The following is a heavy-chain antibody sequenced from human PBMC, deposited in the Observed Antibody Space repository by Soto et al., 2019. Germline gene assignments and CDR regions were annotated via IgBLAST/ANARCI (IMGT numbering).Heavy chain of an antibody. CDR3: VRDALEGIYKTGGVDY. Sequence: GGSLRLSCAASGFSFSIYGMHWVRQAPGKGLEWVAGTWHDGHHKYYGDSVRGRFTISRDNPKSTLYLQMNSLRAEDSAVYYCVRDALEGIYKTGGVDYWGQGTLVTVSS. J-gene: IGHJ4*02. D-gene: IGHD3-16*01. CDR1: GFSFSIYG. CDR2: TWHDGHHK. V-gene: IGHV3-33*01.